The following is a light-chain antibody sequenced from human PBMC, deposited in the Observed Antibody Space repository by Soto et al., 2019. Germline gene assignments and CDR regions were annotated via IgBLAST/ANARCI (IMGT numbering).Light chain of an antibody. V-gene: IGKV1-39*01. J-gene: IGKJ4*01. CDR2: AAS. CDR3: QHRAGWPPALT. Sequence: DVQMYQSPSSLSASVGDRVTITCRASQRISSYLNWYQQKPGKAPKLLVYAASSLQSGVPSRFSGSGSGTDFTLTISSLEPEDFAVYFCQHRAGWPPALTFGGGTNADVK. CDR1: QRISSY.